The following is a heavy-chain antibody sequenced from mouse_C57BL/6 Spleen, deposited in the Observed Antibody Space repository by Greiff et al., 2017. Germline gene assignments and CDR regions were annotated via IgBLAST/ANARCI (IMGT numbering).Heavy chain of an antibody. CDR2: IHPNSGST. Sequence: QVQLQQPGAELVKPGASVKLSCKASGYTFTSYWMHWVKQRPGQGLEWIGMIHPNSGSTNYNEKFKSKATLTVDKTSSTAYMQLSSLTSEDSAVYYCARVGGGDCDQDYWGQGTTLTVSS. D-gene: IGHD2-4*01. CDR1: GYTFTSYW. J-gene: IGHJ2*01. CDR3: ARVGGGDCDQDY. V-gene: IGHV1-64*01.